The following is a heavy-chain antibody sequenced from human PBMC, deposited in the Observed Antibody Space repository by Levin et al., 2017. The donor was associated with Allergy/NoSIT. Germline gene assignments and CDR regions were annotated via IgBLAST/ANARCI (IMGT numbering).Heavy chain of an antibody. CDR3: ARVALDSSSWYPGIFNWFDP. V-gene: IGHV1-2*02. CDR1: GYTFTGYY. Sequence: GESLKISCKASGYTFTGYYMHWVRQAPGQGLEWMGWINPNSGGTNYAQKFQGRVTMTRDTSISTAYMELSRLRSDDTAVYYCARVALDSSSWYPGIFNWFDPWGQGTLVTVSS. CDR2: INPNSGGT. J-gene: IGHJ5*02. D-gene: IGHD6-13*01.